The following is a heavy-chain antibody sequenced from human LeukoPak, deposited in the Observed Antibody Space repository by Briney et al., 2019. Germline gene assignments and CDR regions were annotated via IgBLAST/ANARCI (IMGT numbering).Heavy chain of an antibody. V-gene: IGHV3-74*01. J-gene: IGHJ4*02. CDR2: SNSDASHT. D-gene: IGHD3-10*01. CDR1: GFPFSNYW. Sequence: GGSLRLSCAASGFPFSNYWMHWVRQAPGKGLVWVLRSNSDASHTNYADSVKGRFTISKDNAKNTLVLQMNSLRAEDTAAYYCAITGYGSGLNSWGQGTLVTVSS. CDR3: AITGYGSGLNS.